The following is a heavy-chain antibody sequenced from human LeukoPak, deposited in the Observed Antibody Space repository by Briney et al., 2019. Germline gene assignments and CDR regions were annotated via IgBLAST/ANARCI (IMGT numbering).Heavy chain of an antibody. CDR1: GFTVSSNY. J-gene: IGHJ2*01. Sequence: GGSLRLSCAASGFTVSSNYMSWVRQAPGKGLEWVSVVYSGGSTYYADSVKGRFTISRDNSKNTLYLQMNSLRAEDTAVYYCARDPSRDGYKGNWYFNLWGRGTLVTVSS. D-gene: IGHD5-24*01. CDR3: ARDPSRDGYKGNWYFNL. V-gene: IGHV3-53*01. CDR2: VYSGGST.